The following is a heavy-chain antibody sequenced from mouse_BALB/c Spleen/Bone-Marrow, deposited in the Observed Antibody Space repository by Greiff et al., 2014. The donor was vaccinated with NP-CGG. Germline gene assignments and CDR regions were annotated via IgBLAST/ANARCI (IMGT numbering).Heavy chain of an antibody. J-gene: IGHJ3*01. V-gene: IGHV1S30*01. CDR1: GYSFTGYY. D-gene: IGHD2-10*02. CDR2: INPYNGGT. Sequence: EVQLVESGPELVKPGPSVKISCKASGYSFTGYYMHWVKQSHGKGLEWIGEINPYNGGTSYNQKFKGKATLTVDTSSSTAFMELHSLTSEDSLVYYCARQLYGNYAYWGQGTLVTVSA. CDR3: ARQLYGNYAY.